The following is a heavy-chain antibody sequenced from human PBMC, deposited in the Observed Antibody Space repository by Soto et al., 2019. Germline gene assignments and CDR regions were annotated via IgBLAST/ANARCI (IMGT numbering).Heavy chain of an antibody. CDR3: ARGGGWLPEY. CDR2: IHYSGST. CDR1: GDSINNYF. J-gene: IGHJ4*02. Sequence: QVQLQESGPGLVKPSETLSLTCIVSGDSINNYFWWSWIRQPPGKGLEWVGNIHYSGSTTHNPSLRSRLSISVDTPKNQISLRLSSVTAADTAVYFCARGGGWLPEYWGQGTLVTVSS. D-gene: IGHD5-12*01. V-gene: IGHV4-59*01.